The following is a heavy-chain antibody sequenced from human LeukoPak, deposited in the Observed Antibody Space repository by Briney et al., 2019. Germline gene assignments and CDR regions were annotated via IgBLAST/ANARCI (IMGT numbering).Heavy chain of an antibody. CDR3: ARPRIAAAGYAFDI. Sequence: KPGESLKISCKASGYSFTNYWIGWVRQMPGKGREWMGIIYPGDSDTRYSPSFQGQVTISADKSINTAYLQWSSLKASDTAMYYCARPRIAAAGYAFDIWGQGTMVTVSS. CDR2: IYPGDSDT. D-gene: IGHD6-13*01. CDR1: GYSFTNYW. V-gene: IGHV5-51*01. J-gene: IGHJ3*02.